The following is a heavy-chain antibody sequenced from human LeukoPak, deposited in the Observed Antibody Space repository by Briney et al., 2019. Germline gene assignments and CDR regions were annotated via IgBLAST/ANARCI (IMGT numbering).Heavy chain of an antibody. V-gene: IGHV3-23*01. D-gene: IGHD3-22*01. CDR1: GFTFSSYA. CDR3: AKDTYYYDSSGYYPFDY. J-gene: IGHJ4*02. CDR2: ISGSGGST. Sequence: GSLRLSCAASGFTFSSYAMSWVRQAPGKGLEWVSAISGSGGSTYYADSVEGRFTISRDNSKNTLYLQMNSLRAEDTAVYYCAKDTYYYDSSGYYPFDYWGQGTLVTVSS.